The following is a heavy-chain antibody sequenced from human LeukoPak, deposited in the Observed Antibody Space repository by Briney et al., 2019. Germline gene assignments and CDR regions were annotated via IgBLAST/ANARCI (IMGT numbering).Heavy chain of an antibody. CDR2: INHSGST. D-gene: IGHD5-18*01. V-gene: IGHV4-34*01. J-gene: IGHJ6*03. CDR1: GGSLSGYY. Sequence: SETLSLTCAVYGGSLSGYYWSWIRQPPGKGLEWIGEINHSGSTNYNPSLKSRVTISVDTSKNQFSLKLGSVTAADTAVYYCARTPRDTAMVTSHYYYYMDVWGKGTTVTVSS. CDR3: ARTPRDTAMVTSHYYYYMDV.